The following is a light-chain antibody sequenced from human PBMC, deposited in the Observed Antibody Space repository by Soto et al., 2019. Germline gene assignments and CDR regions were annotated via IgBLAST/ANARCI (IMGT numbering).Light chain of an antibody. J-gene: IGKJ2*01. V-gene: IGKV3-20*01. CDR1: QTVDSSY. CDR2: GAS. CDR3: QQYGRSPYT. Sequence: EIVLTQSPGTLSLSPGERATLSCRASQTVDSSYLAWFQQKPGQSPRLLMYGASSRDTGIPDRFSGSGSGTDFTLTTSGLEPEDYAVYYCQQYGRSPYTFGQGTKLDSK.